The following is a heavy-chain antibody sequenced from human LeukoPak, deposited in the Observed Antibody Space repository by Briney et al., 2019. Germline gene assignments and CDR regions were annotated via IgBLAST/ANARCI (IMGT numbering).Heavy chain of an antibody. V-gene: IGHV3-9*01. D-gene: IGHD6-19*01. J-gene: IGHJ4*02. Sequence: GGSLRLSCAASGFTFDDYVMHWVRQAPGKGLEWVSGISWNSGSIGYADSVKGRFTISRDNAKNSLYLQMNSLRAEDTALYYCAKVLSSGWLDNFDYWGQGTLVTVSS. CDR2: ISWNSGSI. CDR3: AKVLSSGWLDNFDY. CDR1: GFTFDDYV.